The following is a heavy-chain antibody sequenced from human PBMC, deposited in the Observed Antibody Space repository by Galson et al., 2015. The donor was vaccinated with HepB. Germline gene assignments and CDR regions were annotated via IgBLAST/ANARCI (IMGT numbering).Heavy chain of an antibody. V-gene: IGHV3-23*01. D-gene: IGHD3-16*01. J-gene: IGHJ6*02. CDR2: ISGSGSTA. CDR1: GFTFKTYA. Sequence: SLRLSCATSGFTFKTYAMSWVRRAPGQGLEWVSAISGSGSTAYYADSVKGRFTISRDNSKSTLYLQMNSLRADDTAIYYCAKDTGRGYYVAYYYYAMDVWGQGTTVIVSS. CDR3: AKDTGRGYYVAYYYYAMDV.